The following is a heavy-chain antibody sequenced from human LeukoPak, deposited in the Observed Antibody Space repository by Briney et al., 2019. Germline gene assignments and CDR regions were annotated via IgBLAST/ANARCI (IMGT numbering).Heavy chain of an antibody. V-gene: IGHV3-7*01. J-gene: IGHJ4*02. D-gene: IGHD4-23*01. Sequence: GGSLRLSCAASGFTFSSYWLSWVRQAPGKGLEWVANIKQDGSEKYYVDSVKGRFTISRDNAKNSLYLQMNSLRAEDTAVFYCARAGTTVVTTHDYWGQGTLVTVSS. CDR1: GFTFSSYW. CDR3: ARAGTTVVTTHDY. CDR2: IKQDGSEK.